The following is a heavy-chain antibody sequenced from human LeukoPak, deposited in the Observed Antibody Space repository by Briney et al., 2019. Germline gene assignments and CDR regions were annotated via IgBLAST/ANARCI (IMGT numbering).Heavy chain of an antibody. Sequence: SETPSLTCTVSVGSVRRGIYYRRWVRQPPGKGLGWIGNIYDSGNTNYNPSLKSRLTISIDASKNQCSLKLSCVSAADTAVYYCARQSIRGWSLGYFDYWGQGTLVNVSS. CDR1: VGSVRRGIYY. CDR2: IYDSGNT. J-gene: IGHJ4*02. D-gene: IGHD3-3*02. CDR3: ARQSIRGWSLGYFDY. V-gene: IGHV4-61*01.